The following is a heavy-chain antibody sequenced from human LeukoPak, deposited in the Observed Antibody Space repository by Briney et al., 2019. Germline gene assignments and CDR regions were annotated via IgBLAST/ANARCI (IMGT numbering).Heavy chain of an antibody. J-gene: IGHJ4*02. D-gene: IGHD3-16*01. V-gene: IGHV3-74*01. CDR1: GFSFSSYW. Sequence: PGGSLRLSCVASGFSFSSYWMHWVRQVPGKGLVWVARIVGDGTSATYADSVKGRFTISRDNGNDTLYLQMNGLRVDDTAVYYCVRGGDDPDCWGQGTLVTVSS. CDR3: VRGGDDPDC. CDR2: IVGDGTSA.